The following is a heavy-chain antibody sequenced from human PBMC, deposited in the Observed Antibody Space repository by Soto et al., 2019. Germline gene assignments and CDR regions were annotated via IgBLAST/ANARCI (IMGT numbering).Heavy chain of an antibody. CDR2: IIPIFGTA. D-gene: IGHD2-2*01. Sequence: GDAGKVSCKASGRTFNNYVINCVRQAPGQGLEWMGGIIPIFGTANYAQKFQGRVTITADKSTSTAYMELNSLRSEDTAVYYCAGRCDSTSCLAHFDYWGQGTLVTVSS. J-gene: IGHJ4*02. CDR1: GRTFNNYV. V-gene: IGHV1-69*06. CDR3: AGRCDSTSCLAHFDY.